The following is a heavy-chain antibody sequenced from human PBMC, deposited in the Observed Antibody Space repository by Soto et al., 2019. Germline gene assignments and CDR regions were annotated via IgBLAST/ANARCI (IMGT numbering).Heavy chain of an antibody. J-gene: IGHJ3*02. CDR2: INHSGST. D-gene: IGHD3-22*01. V-gene: IGHV4-34*01. CDR3: ARGLYDSSLPGAFDI. Sequence: SEPLSLTCTVPGGYISYDYGSWIRQPRGKGLEWIGEINHSGSTNYNPSLKSRVTISVDTSKNQFSLKLSSVTAADTAVYYCARGLYDSSLPGAFDIWGQGTMVTVSS. CDR1: GGYISYDY.